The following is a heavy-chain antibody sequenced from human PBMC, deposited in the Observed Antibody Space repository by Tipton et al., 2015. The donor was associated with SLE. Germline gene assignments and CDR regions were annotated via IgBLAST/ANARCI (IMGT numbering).Heavy chain of an antibody. V-gene: IGHV4-59*12. CDR3: ARVFITMVRGDYGMDV. D-gene: IGHD3-10*01. CDR1: GGSISSYY. J-gene: IGHJ6*02. CDR2: IYYSGST. Sequence: TLSLTCTVSGGSISSYYWSWIRQPPGKGLEWIGYIYYSGSTNYNPSLKSRVTISVDTSKNQFSLKLRSVTAADTAVYYCARVFITMVRGDYGMDVWGQGTTVTVSS.